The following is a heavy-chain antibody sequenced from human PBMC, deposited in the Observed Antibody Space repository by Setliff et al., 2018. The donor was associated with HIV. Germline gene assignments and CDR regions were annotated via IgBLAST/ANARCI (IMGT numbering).Heavy chain of an antibody. CDR1: GFTFSGYA. Sequence: PGGSLRLSCAASGFTFSGYAMHWVRQAPGKGLVWVSRMNSDGSSTTYADSVKGRFTISRDNSKNTLYLQMNSLRAEDTAVYYCAKHFLLWSNAFHIWGQGTMVTVSS. J-gene: IGHJ3*02. CDR2: MNSDGSST. CDR3: AKHFLLWSNAFHI. D-gene: IGHD2-21*01. V-gene: IGHV3-23*03.